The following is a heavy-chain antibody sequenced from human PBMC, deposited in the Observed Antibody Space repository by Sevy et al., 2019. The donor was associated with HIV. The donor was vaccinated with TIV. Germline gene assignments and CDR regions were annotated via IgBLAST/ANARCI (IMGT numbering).Heavy chain of an antibody. CDR2: ISGRGSFT. D-gene: IGHD3-22*01. CDR3: AKEGQGEYYDSSGSFDY. Sequence: GGSLRLSCAASGFTFSSYAMSWVRQAPGKGLEWVSSISGRGSFTYYADSVKGHFTISRDNSKNTLYLQMTGLRAEDTAVYYCAKEGQGEYYDSSGSFDYWGQGTLVTVSS. CDR1: GFTFSSYA. V-gene: IGHV3-23*01. J-gene: IGHJ4*02.